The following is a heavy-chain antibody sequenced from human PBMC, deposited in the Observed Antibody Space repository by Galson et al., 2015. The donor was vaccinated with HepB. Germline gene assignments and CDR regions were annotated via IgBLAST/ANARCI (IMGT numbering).Heavy chain of an antibody. CDR2: SSSDGRSL. V-gene: IGHV3-23*01. Sequence: SLRLSCAASGFTFRYSDISWVRQALGQGLERVSASSSDGRSLYYADSWKGLFTISRDNSENTLHLQMNSLRAGDTAVYYCGHTWTPLDSWGQGTLVAVSS. J-gene: IGHJ4*02. CDR1: GFTFRYSD. CDR3: GHTWTPLDS. D-gene: IGHD1-1*01.